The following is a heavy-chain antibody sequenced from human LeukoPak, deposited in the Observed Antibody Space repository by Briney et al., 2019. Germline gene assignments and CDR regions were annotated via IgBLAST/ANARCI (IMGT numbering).Heavy chain of an antibody. CDR3: ATPQWLVYRSQYFQH. J-gene: IGHJ1*01. V-gene: IGHV3-11*01. D-gene: IGHD6-19*01. CDR2: ISSSGSTI. CDR1: GFTFSDYY. Sequence: GGSLRLSCAASGFTFSDYYMSWIRQAPGKGLEWVSYISSSGSTIYYADSVKGRFTISRDNAKNSLYLQMNSLRAEDTAVYYCATPQWLVYRSQYFQHWGQGTLVTVSS.